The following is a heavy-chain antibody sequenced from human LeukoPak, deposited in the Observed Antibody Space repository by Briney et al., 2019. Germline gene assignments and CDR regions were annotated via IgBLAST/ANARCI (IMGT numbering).Heavy chain of an antibody. CDR2: ISGSGGST. V-gene: IGHV3-23*01. D-gene: IGHD4-17*01. J-gene: IGHJ4*02. CDR1: GFTFSSYA. Sequence: GGSLRLSCAASGFTFSSYAMSWVRQAPGKGLGWVSAISGSGGSTYYADPVKGRFTVSRDNSKNTLYLQMNSLRVEDTAVYSCARESFGDYYFDYWGQGTLVTVSS. CDR3: ARESFGDYYFDY.